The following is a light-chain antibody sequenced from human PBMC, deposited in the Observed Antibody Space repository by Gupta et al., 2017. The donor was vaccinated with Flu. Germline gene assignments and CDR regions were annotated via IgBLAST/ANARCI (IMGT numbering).Light chain of an antibody. CDR3: QQYGGSPLFT. V-gene: IGKV3-20*01. J-gene: IGKJ3*01. CDR2: ATT. Sequence: EVVLTQSPGTLSLSPGERATLSCRASQSVARTGLVWYQQKPGQAPRLLIYATTTRATGIPDRFSGSGSGTDFTLTISRLEPGDFAIYYCQQYGGSPLFTFGPGTRV. CDR1: QSVARTG.